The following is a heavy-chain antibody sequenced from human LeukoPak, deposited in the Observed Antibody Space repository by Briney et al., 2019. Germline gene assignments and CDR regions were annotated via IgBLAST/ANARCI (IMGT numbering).Heavy chain of an antibody. Sequence: PGGSLRLSCAASGFTFSSYAMSWVPQAPGKGLEWVSAISGSGGSTYYADSVKGRFTISRDNSKNTLYLQMNSLRAEDTAVYYSAVGSYLGRNFDYWGQGTLVTVSS. J-gene: IGHJ4*02. CDR2: ISGSGGST. CDR1: GFTFSSYA. V-gene: IGHV3-23*01. CDR3: AVGSYLGRNFDY. D-gene: IGHD1-26*01.